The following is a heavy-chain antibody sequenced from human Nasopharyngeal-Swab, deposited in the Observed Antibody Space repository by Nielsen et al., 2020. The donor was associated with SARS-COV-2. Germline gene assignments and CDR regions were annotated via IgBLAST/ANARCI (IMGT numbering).Heavy chain of an antibody. CDR2: IIPSEGPT. J-gene: IGHJ5*02. CDR3: ARGAVHHMLDL. V-gene: IGHV1-46*01. Sequence: WVRQAPGQGPEWLGLIIPSEGPTAYAQKFQGRVTMTRDTSTSTAYMELSSLRSDDTAVYFCARGAVHHMLDLWGQGTRVTVSS. D-gene: IGHD3-16*01.